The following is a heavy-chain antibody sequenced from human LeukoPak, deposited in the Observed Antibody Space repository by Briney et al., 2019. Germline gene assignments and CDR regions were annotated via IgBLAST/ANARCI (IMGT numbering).Heavy chain of an antibody. J-gene: IGHJ4*02. CDR1: ELPSVPKT. Sequence: RGPLRPSVQAPELPSVPKTRTGARKPPGKGLEWVSQITAYQGTIYYAHSVKGRFTISRDNAKNSLYLQMNSLRDEDTAVYYCASSDYFDYWGQGTMVSVSS. CDR3: ASSDYFDY. CDR2: ITAYQGTI. D-gene: IGHD1-26*01. V-gene: IGHV3-48*02.